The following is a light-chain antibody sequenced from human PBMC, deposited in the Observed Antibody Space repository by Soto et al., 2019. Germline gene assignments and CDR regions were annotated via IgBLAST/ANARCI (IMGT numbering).Light chain of an antibody. J-gene: IGKJ1*01. CDR3: QQRSNWPRT. Sequence: EFVLTQSPATLSLSPGKRATLSCRASQNVSNYLVWYQQKPGQAPRLLIYDVSTRATGIPARFSGSGSGTDFTLTISSVQPEDFAVHYCQQRSNWPRTFGQATKVDIK. CDR2: DVS. CDR1: QNVSNY. V-gene: IGKV3-11*01.